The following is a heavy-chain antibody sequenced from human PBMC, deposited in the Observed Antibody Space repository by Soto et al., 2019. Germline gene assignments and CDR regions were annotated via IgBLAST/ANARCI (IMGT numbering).Heavy chain of an antibody. D-gene: IGHD2-15*01. J-gene: IGHJ4*02. V-gene: IGHV1-8*01. CDR3: ARECSGGSCSDY. CDR2: LNPNSGNT. CDR1: GYTFTSYD. Sequence: ASVKVSCKASGYTFTSYDINWVRQATGQGLEWMGWLNPNSGNTGYARKFQGRVTMTRNTSISTAYMELSSLRSEDTAVYYCARECSGGSCSDYWGQGILVTVS.